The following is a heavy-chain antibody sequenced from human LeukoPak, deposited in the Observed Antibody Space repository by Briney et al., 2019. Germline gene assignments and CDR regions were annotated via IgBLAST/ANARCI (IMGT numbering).Heavy chain of an antibody. D-gene: IGHD2-21*01. Sequence: PSETLSLTCTVSGGSVSSGSYYWSWIRQPPGKGLEWIGYIYYSGSTNYNPSLKSRVTISVGTSKNQFSLKLSSVTAADTAVYYCARVWQDYSGVDYWGQGTLVTVSS. CDR2: IYYSGST. J-gene: IGHJ4*02. V-gene: IGHV4-61*01. CDR1: GGSVSSGSYY. CDR3: ARVWQDYSGVDY.